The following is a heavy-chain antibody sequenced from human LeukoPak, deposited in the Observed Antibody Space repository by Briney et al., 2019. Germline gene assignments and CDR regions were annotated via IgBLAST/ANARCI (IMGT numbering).Heavy chain of an antibody. J-gene: IGHJ4*02. Sequence: PSETLSLTCTVSGGSISSSSYYWSWIRQPPEKGLEWIAYISDIGSINYNPSLKSRVTISLDTSKNQFSLKLSSVTAADTAVYYCAGHHPRNTVDFWGQGTLVTVSS. CDR3: AGHHPRNTVDF. D-gene: IGHD2-8*02. CDR1: GGSISSSSYY. V-gene: IGHV4-61*05. CDR2: ISDIGSI.